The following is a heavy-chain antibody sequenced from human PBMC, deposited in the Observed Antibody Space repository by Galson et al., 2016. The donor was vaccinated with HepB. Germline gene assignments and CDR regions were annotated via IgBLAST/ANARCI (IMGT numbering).Heavy chain of an antibody. V-gene: IGHV3-74*01. D-gene: IGHD2-21*01. J-gene: IGHJ6*02. CDR3: ARAPILLWGGYYYYGLDV. CDR1: GFTFSSYW. CDR2: INSDGRTT. Sequence: SLRLSCAASGFTFSSYWMHWVRQVPGKGLDWVSRINSDGRTTSYADSVKGRFNISRDNARNTLYLQMNGLRAEDTAFYYCARAPILLWGGYYYYGLDVWGQGTTVTVSS.